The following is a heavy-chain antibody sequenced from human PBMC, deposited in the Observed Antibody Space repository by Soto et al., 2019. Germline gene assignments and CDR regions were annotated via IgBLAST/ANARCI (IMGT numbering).Heavy chain of an antibody. V-gene: IGHV4-59*01. CDR1: GGSISSYY. D-gene: IGHD3-10*01. CDR2: IYYSGST. Sequence: SETLSLTCTVSGGSISSYYWSWIRQPPGKGLEWIGYIYYSGSTNYNPSLKSRVTISVDTSKNQFSLKLSSVTAADTAVYYCARDSLLWFGESRAIAFDIWGQGTMVTVSS. CDR3: ARDSLLWFGESRAIAFDI. J-gene: IGHJ3*02.